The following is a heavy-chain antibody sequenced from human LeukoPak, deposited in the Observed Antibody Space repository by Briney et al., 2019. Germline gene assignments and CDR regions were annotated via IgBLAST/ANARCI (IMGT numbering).Heavy chain of an antibody. CDR3: ARGPGFRIAVAGKLYGMDV. Sequence: SETLSLTCTVSGGSISSYYWSWIRQPAGKGLEWIGRIYTSGSTNYNPSLKSRVTISVDTSKNQFSLKLSSVTAADTAVYYCARGPGFRIAVAGKLYGMDVWGQGTTVTVSS. J-gene: IGHJ6*02. D-gene: IGHD6-19*01. CDR2: IYTSGST. V-gene: IGHV4-4*07. CDR1: GGSISSYY.